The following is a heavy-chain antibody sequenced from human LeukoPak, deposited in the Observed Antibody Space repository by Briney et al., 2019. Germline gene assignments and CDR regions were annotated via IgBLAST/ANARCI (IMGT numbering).Heavy chain of an antibody. CDR3: AKLVDGYNYLDY. CDR1: GFTFDDYA. D-gene: IGHD5-24*01. CDR2: ISWNSGSI. V-gene: IGHV3-9*01. Sequence: GRSLRLSCAASGFTFDDYAMHWVRQAPGKGLEWVSGISWNSGSIGYADSVKGLFTISRDNAKNSLYLQMNSLRAEDTALYYCAKLVDGYNYLDYWGQGTLVTVSS. J-gene: IGHJ4*02.